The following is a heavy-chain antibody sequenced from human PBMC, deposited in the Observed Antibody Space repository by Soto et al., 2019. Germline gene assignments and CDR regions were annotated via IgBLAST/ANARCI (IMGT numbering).Heavy chain of an antibody. J-gene: IGHJ5*02. V-gene: IGHV3-74*01. CDR3: EKKDTVVVPAAIMLLDP. CDR2: INSDGGST. CDR1: RFTFSSFW. D-gene: IGHD2-2*01. Sequence: PGGSLRLSCAASRFTFSSFWFHWVRQAPGKGLVWVSHINSDGGSTSYADSVKGRFTISRDNAKNTLYLQMNSLRAEDTAVYYYEKKDTVVVPAAIMLLDPWGQGTLVTVSS.